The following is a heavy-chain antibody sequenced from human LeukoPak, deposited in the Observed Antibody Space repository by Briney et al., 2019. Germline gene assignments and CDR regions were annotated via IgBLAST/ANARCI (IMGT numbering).Heavy chain of an antibody. CDR2: IYYTAGA. V-gene: IGHV4-31*03. J-gene: IGHJ4*02. Sequence: PSETLSLTCNVSSASMRSETHYWSWLRQHPGKGPEWIAYIYYTAGAYYNPSLESRVSISLDASENQFSLKLSSVTAADTAVYYCARGRRELKYAPDYWGQGTLVTVSS. D-gene: IGHD2-2*01. CDR3: ARGRRELKYAPDY. CDR1: SASMRSETHY.